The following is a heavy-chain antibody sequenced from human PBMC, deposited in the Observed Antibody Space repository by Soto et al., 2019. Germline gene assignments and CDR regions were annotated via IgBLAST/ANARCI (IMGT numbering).Heavy chain of an antibody. CDR3: AKDANPFWSGADTNYYCYGREV. CDR2: ISWNSGSI. V-gene: IGHV3-9*01. J-gene: IGHJ6*01. Sequence: SLRLSCSASGFTFDDYAMHWVRQAPGKGLPWVPGISWNSGSIGYADSVKGRFTISRDNAKNSLYLQMNSLRAEDTALYYCAKDANPFWSGADTNYYCYGREVRGKQT. CDR1: GFTFDDYA. D-gene: IGHD3-3*01.